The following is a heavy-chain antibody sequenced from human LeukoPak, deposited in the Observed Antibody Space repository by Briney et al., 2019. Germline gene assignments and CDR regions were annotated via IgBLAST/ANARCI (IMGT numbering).Heavy chain of an antibody. J-gene: IGHJ4*02. D-gene: IGHD3-22*01. V-gene: IGHV3-7*03. CDR1: GFPFSSYW. CDR2: IKQDGSKK. Sequence: GGSLSLSCAASGFPFSSYWMTWVRQAPGKGLEWVANIKQDGSKKNYVDSVKGRFTISRDNAKNSLYLQMNSLRAEDTAVYYCATPLDYYDTSGYHQGGDWGQGTLVTVSS. CDR3: ATPLDYYDTSGYHQGGD.